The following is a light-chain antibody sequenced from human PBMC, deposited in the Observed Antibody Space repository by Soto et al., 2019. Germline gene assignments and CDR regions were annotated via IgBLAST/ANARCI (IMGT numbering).Light chain of an antibody. Sequence: ILLTQSPCTLSSSLGERATLSCRASQSVSSSLAWYQQKPGQTPRLLISDASNWESGIPGRFSGSGSGTDFTLTISSLQPDDFAIYYCQHCSNYSWAFGQGTKVDIK. CDR1: QSVSSS. J-gene: IGKJ1*01. CDR2: DAS. V-gene: IGKV3-11*01. CDR3: QHCSNYSWA.